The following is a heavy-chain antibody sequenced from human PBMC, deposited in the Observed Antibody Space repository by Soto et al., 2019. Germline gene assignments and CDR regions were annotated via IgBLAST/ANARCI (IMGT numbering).Heavy chain of an antibody. CDR2: ISSSSSYT. Sequence: PGGSLRLSCAASGFTFSDYYMSWIRQAPGKGLEWVSYISSSSSYTNYADSVKGRFTISRDNAKNSLYLQMNSLRAEDTAVYYCAREPYYDFWSGSPRSWYFDYWGQGTLVTVSS. CDR3: AREPYYDFWSGSPRSWYFDY. CDR1: GFTFSDYY. V-gene: IGHV3-11*06. D-gene: IGHD3-3*01. J-gene: IGHJ4*02.